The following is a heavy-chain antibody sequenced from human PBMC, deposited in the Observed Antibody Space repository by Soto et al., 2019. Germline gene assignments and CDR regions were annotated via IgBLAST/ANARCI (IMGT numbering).Heavy chain of an antibody. CDR3: AREVVVAIDDSPFYGMDV. CDR2: IKPSGGGT. CDR1: GYAFTSYH. V-gene: IGHV1-46*01. Sequence: QVQLVQSGAEVKKPGAPMKVSCKASGYAFTSYHINWVRQAPGQGLEWMGIIKPSGGGTTYAQKFRGRVTMTSDTSTRTVYMELSSLRSEATAVYFCAREVVVAIDDSPFYGMDVWGQGTTVTVSS. J-gene: IGHJ6*02. D-gene: IGHD2-15*01.